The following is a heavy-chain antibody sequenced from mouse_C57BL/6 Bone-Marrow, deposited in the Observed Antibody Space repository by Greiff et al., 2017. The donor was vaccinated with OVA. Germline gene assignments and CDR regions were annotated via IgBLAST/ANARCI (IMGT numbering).Heavy chain of an antibody. CDR1: GFNIKDDY. D-gene: IGHD3-2*02. Sequence: EVKLMESGAELVRPGASVKLSCTASGFNIKDDYMHWVKQRPEQGLEWIGWIDPENGDTEYASKFQGKATITADTSSNTAYLQLSSLTSEDTAVYYCTTGQLRLFAYWGQGTLVTVSA. CDR3: TTGQLRLFAY. CDR2: IDPENGDT. J-gene: IGHJ3*01. V-gene: IGHV14-4*01.